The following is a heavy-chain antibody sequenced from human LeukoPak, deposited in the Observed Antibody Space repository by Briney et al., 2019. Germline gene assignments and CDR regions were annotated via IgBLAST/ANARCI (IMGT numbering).Heavy chain of an antibody. CDR2: VYSSGSA. J-gene: IGHJ4*02. CDR3: AATFDY. V-gene: IGHV4-4*07. CDR1: GGSISIYY. Sequence: PPETLSLTCTVSGGSISIYYWSWIRQPAGKGLEWIGRVYSSGSANYNPSLKSRVTMSVDTSKNQFSLKLSSVTAADTAVYYCAATFDYWGQGTLVTVSS.